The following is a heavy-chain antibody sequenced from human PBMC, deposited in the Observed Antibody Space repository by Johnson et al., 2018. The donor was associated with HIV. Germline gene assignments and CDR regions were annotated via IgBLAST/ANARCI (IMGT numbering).Heavy chain of an antibody. CDR3: AGAGSVYYDYVPR. J-gene: IGHJ3*01. CDR1: GFIFAMYS. D-gene: IGHD3-16*01. V-gene: IGHV3-7*01. Sequence: EVQLVESGGGLVQPGGSLRLSCAASGFIFAMYSMSWVRQAPGRGLERVANIKQDGSEKYCVDSVKGRFTVSRDNAQNSLYSLSVQMNSQRADDTALEYCAGAGSVYYDYVPRWGQGTVVIVSS. CDR2: IKQDGSEK.